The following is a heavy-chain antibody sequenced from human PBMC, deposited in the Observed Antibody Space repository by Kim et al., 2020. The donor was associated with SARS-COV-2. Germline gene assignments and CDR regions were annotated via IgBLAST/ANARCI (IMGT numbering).Heavy chain of an antibody. V-gene: IGHV4-39*01. Sequence: SETLSLTCTVSSASISNSDYYWGWIRQPPGEGLGWIGSIYYTGITYYNPSLKSRVTMSVDTSKNQFSLRLSSVAAADTAIYFCARHGWFGEPHEGYYFDYWGQGALVTVSS. CDR3: ARHGWFGEPHEGYYFDY. CDR1: SASISNSDYY. J-gene: IGHJ4*02. D-gene: IGHD3-10*01. CDR2: IYYTGIT.